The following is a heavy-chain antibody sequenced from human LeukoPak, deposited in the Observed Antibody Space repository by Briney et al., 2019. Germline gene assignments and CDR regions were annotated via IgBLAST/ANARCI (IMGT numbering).Heavy chain of an antibody. V-gene: IGHV3-11*04. D-gene: IGHD2-2*02. CDR3: ARDYSCSGTSCYTARSDAFDI. CDR1: GFTFRDYY. Sequence: GGSLRLSCPASGFTFRDYYMSWFRQPPGKGLEGVSYISSSGSTIYYADSVKGRFTISRDNAKNSLYLQMNSLRAEDTAIYYCARDYSCSGTSCYTARSDAFDIWGQGTVVTVSS. J-gene: IGHJ3*02. CDR2: ISSSGSTI.